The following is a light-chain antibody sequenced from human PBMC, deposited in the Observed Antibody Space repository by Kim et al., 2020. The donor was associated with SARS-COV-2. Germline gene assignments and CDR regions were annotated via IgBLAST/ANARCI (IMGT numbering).Light chain of an antibody. CDR1: VLAKKD. J-gene: IGLJ3*02. V-gene: IGLV3-27*01. CDR2: KDS. Sequence: VPPGQAARITCAEDVLAKKDAQWCQQKPGQAPVVVIYKDSERPAGVPERCSGSSSGTTVTLTTSGAQVEDEVDYYCYSAADNNSWVFGGGTQLTVL. CDR3: YSAADNNSWV.